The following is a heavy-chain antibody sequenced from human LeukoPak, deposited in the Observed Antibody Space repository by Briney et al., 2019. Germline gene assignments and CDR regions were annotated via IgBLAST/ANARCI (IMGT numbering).Heavy chain of an antibody. J-gene: IGHJ4*02. CDR1: GFTFSTYA. CDR2: LSGSGGST. Sequence: GGSLRLSCDASGFTFSTYAMSWVRQAPGEGLEWVSGLSGSGGSTWYADSVKGRFTISRDNSKNTVYLHTNSLRAEDTAVYYCAKFEGLCGSANTCCHFDCWGQGTLVTVSS. V-gene: IGHV3-23*01. D-gene: IGHD2-2*01. CDR3: AKFEGLCGSANTCCHFDC.